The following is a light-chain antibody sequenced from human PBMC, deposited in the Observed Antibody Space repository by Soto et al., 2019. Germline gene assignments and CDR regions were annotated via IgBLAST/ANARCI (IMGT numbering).Light chain of an antibody. J-gene: IGKJ1*01. CDR3: QQYNNWPRT. CDR2: YAS. V-gene: IGKV3-15*01. Sequence: EIVMTQSPATLTTSPGERATVSGRASQSVSSNLAWYQQKPGQVPRLLIYYASTRATGIPARFSGSGSGTEFTLTISSLESEDFAVYYCQQYNNWPRTFGQGTKVEIK. CDR1: QSVSSN.